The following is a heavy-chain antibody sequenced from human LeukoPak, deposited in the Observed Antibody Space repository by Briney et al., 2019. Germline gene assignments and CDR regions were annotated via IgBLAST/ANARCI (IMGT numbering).Heavy chain of an antibody. Sequence: GGSLRLSCAGSEFTFSSYAMSWVRQAPGKGLEWVSTLSGSGGSTYYADSVKGRFTISRDNSKNTLYLQMNSLRAEDTAVYFCAKGVHPHDYWGQGTLVTVSS. CDR1: EFTFSSYA. V-gene: IGHV3-23*01. CDR3: AKGVHPHDY. CDR2: LSGSGGST. J-gene: IGHJ4*02.